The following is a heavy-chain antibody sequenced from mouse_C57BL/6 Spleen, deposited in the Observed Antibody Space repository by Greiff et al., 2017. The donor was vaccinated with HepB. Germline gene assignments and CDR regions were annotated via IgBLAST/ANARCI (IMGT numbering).Heavy chain of an antibody. Sequence: EVKLVESGGGLVKPGGSLKLSCAASGFTFSSYAMSWVRQTPAKRLEWVATISDGGSYTYYPDNVKGRFTISRDNAKNNLYLQMRHLKSEDTAMYYCARSRMVKGFAYWGQGTLVTVSA. CDR1: GFTFSSYA. CDR2: ISDGGSYT. J-gene: IGHJ3*01. V-gene: IGHV5-4*03. D-gene: IGHD2-10*02. CDR3: ARSRMVKGFAY.